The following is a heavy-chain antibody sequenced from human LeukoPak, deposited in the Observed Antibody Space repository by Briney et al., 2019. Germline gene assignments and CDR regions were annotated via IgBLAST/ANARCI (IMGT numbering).Heavy chain of an antibody. CDR1: GGSISSYY. D-gene: IGHD6-13*01. CDR2: IYYSGST. Sequence: SETLSLTCTVSGGSISSYYWSWIRQPPGKGLEWIGYIYYSGSTNYNPSLKSRVTISVGTSKNQFSLKLSSVTAADTAVYYCARGKYSSSWYDPTFDYWGQGTLVTVSS. V-gene: IGHV4-59*01. CDR3: ARGKYSSSWYDPTFDY. J-gene: IGHJ4*02.